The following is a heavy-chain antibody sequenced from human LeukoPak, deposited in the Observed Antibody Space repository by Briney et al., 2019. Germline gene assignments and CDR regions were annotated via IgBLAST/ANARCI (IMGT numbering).Heavy chain of an antibody. CDR2: IYYSGST. CDR3: ARATRWAGVDF. Sequence: ASQTLSLTCNVSGGSISSGDKYWGWIRQPPGKGLEWIGYIYYSGSTYYNPSLKSRLTISVDTSENQFSLHLTSVTAADTAVYFCARATRWAGVDFWGQGTLVTVSS. D-gene: IGHD1-26*01. V-gene: IGHV4-30-4*01. CDR1: GGSISSGDKY. J-gene: IGHJ4*02.